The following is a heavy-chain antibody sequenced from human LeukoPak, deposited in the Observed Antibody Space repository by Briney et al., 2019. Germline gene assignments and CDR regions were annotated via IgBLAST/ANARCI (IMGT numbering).Heavy chain of an antibody. Sequence: SETLSLTCAVYGGTFSGYYWSWIRQPPGKGLEWIGEINHSGSTNYNPSLKSRVTISVDTSKNRFSLKLSSVTAADTAVYYCAREKRPGYYYGSGSYWAFDYWGQGTLVTVSS. J-gene: IGHJ4*02. CDR2: INHSGST. CDR1: GGTFSGYY. V-gene: IGHV4-34*01. D-gene: IGHD3-10*01. CDR3: AREKRPGYYYGSGSYWAFDY.